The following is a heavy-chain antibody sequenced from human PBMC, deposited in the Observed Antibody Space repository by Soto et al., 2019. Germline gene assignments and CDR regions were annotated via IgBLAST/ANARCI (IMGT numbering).Heavy chain of an antibody. CDR2: INPSGGST. CDR1: GYTFSTYY. CDR3: ARYDYNGYYFDY. D-gene: IGHD4-4*01. V-gene: IGHV1-46*01. J-gene: IGHJ4*02. Sequence: ASVKVSWKASGYTFSTYYMHWVRQAPGQGYEWMGIINPSGGSTTYAQKFQGRVTMTRDTSTTTVYMELSSLKSEDTAVYYCARYDYNGYYFDYWGQGTLVTV.